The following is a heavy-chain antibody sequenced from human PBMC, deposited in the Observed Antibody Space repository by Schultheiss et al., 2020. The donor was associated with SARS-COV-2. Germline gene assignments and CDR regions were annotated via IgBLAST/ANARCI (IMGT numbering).Heavy chain of an antibody. D-gene: IGHD3-10*01. CDR2: IKQDGSEE. V-gene: IGHV3-7*01. J-gene: IGHJ4*01. Sequence: GESLKISCAASGFTFSSYAMSWVRQAPGKGLEWVANIKQDGSEEYYVDSVKGRFTISRDNAKNSLYLQMNSLRAEDTAVYYCARDRLERPSLWFGESHPYYFDYWGQGTLVTVSS. CDR3: ARDRLERPSLWFGESHPYYFDY. CDR1: GFTFSSYA.